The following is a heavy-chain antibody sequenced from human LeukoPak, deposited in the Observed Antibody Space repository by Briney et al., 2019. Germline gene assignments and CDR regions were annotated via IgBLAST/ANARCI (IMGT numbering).Heavy chain of an antibody. CDR3: ARDLSGGAFDI. D-gene: IGHD3-16*01. V-gene: IGHV3-66*01. CDR2: IYSGGSA. CDR1: GFTVSSNY. J-gene: IGHJ3*02. Sequence: GGSLRLSCAASGFTVSSNYMSWVRQAPGKGLEWVSVIYSGGSAYYADSVKGRFTISRDNSKNTLYLQTNSLRAEDTAVYYCARDLSGGAFDIWGQGTMVTVSS.